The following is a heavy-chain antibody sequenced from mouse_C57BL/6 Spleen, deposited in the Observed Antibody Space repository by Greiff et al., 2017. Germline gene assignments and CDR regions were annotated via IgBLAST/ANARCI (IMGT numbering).Heavy chain of an antibody. CDR1: GYTFTSYW. J-gene: IGHJ2*01. D-gene: IGHD2-5*01. CDR2: IDPSDSYT. Sequence: QVQLQQPGAELVKPGASVKLSCKASGYTFTSYWMQWVKQRPGQGLEWIGEIDPSDSYTNYNQKFKGKATLTVDTSSSTAYMQLSSLTSEDSAVYYCYSNYGGGWGKGTTLSVAT. CDR3: YSNYGGG. V-gene: IGHV1-50*01.